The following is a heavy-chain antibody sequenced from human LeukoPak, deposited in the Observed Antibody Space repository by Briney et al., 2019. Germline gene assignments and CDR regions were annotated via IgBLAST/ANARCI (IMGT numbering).Heavy chain of an antibody. CDR3: ARAGNGILTGYFQNWYFDL. V-gene: IGHV4-30-4*01. J-gene: IGHJ2*01. CDR1: GGSIRSGDYY. Sequence: SQTLSLTCTVSGGSIRSGDYYWSWIRQPPGKGLEWIGYIYYSGSTYYNPSLKSRVTISVDTSKNQFSLRLSSVTAADTAVYYCARAGNGILTGYFQNWYFDLWGRGTLVTVSS. D-gene: IGHD3-9*01. CDR2: IYYSGST.